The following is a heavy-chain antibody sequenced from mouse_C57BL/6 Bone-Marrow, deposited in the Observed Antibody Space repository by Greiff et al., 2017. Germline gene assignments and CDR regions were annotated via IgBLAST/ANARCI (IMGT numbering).Heavy chain of an antibody. V-gene: IGHV1-69*01. CDR1: GYTFTSYW. D-gene: IGHD2-2*01. CDR2: IDPSDSYT. J-gene: IGHJ2*01. CDR3: EREGVMVPYYFDY. Sequence: QVQLQQPGAELVMPGASVQLSCKASGYTFTSYWMHWVKQRPGQGLEWIGEIDPSDSYTNYNQKFKGKSTFTVDKSSSTAYMQLSSLTSEGSAVYYCEREGVMVPYYFDYWGQGTTLTVAS.